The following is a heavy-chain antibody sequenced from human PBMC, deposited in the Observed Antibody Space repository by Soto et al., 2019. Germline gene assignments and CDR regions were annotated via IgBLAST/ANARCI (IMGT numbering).Heavy chain of an antibody. CDR1: GGSFSGYY. V-gene: IGHV4-34*01. J-gene: IGHJ5*02. CDR3: ARTRVRGVIIIDWFDP. D-gene: IGHD3-10*01. CDR2: INHSGST. Sequence: PSETLSLTCAVYGGSFSGYYWSWIRQPPGKGLEWIGEINHSGSTNYNPSLKSRVTISVDTSKNQFSLKLSSVTAADTAVYYCARTRVRGVIIIDWFDPWGQGTLVTVSS.